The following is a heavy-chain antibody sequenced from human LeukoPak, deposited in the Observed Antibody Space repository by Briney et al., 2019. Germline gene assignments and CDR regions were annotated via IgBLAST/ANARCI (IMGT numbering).Heavy chain of an antibody. CDR2: ISWNSGSI. CDR1: GFTFDDYA. J-gene: IGHJ4*02. D-gene: IGHD5-18*01. Sequence: GGSLRLSCAASGFTFDDYAMHWVRQAPGKDLEWVSGISWNSGSIGYADSVKGRFTISRDNAKNSLYLQMNSLRAEDTALYYCAKDPTAMVTSAFDYWGQGTLVTVSS. CDR3: AKDPTAMVTSAFDY. V-gene: IGHV3-9*01.